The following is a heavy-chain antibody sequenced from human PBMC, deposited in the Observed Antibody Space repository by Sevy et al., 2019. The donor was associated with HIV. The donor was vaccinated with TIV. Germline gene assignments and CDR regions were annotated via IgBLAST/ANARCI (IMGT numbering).Heavy chain of an antibody. J-gene: IGHJ6*03. CDR2: IRYDGSNK. V-gene: IGHV3-30*02. D-gene: IGHD3-10*01. Sequence: GGSLRLSCAASGFTFSSYGMHWVRQAPGKGLEWVAFIRYDGSNKYYVDSVKGRFTISRDNSKNTLYLQMNSLRAEDTAVYYCAKDRDYDYYYMDVWGKRTTVTVSS. CDR1: GFTFSSYG. CDR3: AKDRDYDYYYMDV.